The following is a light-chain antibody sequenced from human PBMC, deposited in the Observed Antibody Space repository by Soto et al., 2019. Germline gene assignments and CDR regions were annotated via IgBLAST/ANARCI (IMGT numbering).Light chain of an antibody. V-gene: IGKV3-20*01. CDR2: GAS. J-gene: IGKJ4*01. CDR1: QSVSSSY. Sequence: EIVLTQSPGTLSLSPGERATLSFRASQSVSSSYLAWYQQKPGQAPRLLIYGASSRATGIPDRFSGSESGTDFTLTISRLEPEDFAVYYCQQYGSTRLTFGGGTKVEIK. CDR3: QQYGSTRLT.